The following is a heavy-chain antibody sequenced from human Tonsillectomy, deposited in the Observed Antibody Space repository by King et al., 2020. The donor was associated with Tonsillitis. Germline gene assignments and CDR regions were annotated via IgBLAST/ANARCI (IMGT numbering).Heavy chain of an antibody. CDR2: IYTSGST. CDR1: GGSISSGSYY. V-gene: IGHV4-61*02. Sequence: QLQESGPGLVKPSQTLSLTCTVSGGSISSGSYYWSWIRQPAGKGLEWIGRIYTSGSTNYNTSLKSRVTISVDTSKNQFSLKLSSVTAADTAVYYCARGVDTAMEFDYWGQGTLVTVSS. D-gene: IGHD5-18*01. CDR3: ARGVDTAMEFDY. J-gene: IGHJ4*02.